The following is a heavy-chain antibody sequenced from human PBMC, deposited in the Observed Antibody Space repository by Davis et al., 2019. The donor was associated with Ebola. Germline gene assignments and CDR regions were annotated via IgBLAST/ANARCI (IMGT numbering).Heavy chain of an antibody. J-gene: IGHJ4*02. D-gene: IGHD4-17*01. Sequence: AASVKVSCKASGYTFTSYYMHWVRQAPGQGLEWMGRIIPILGIANYAQKFQGRVTITADESTSTAYMELSSLRSEDTAVYYCARFGGDYALYYFDYWGQGTLVTVSS. V-gene: IGHV1-69*02. CDR2: IIPILGIA. CDR1: GYTFTSYY. CDR3: ARFGGDYALYYFDY.